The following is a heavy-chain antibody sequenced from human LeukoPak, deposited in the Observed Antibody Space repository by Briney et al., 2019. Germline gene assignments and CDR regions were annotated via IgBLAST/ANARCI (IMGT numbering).Heavy chain of an antibody. CDR1: GYTFTSYG. D-gene: IGHD3-3*01. Sequence: SCKASGYTFTSYGISWVRQAPGKGLEWVGFISSKPYGGSTEYAATVKGRFTISTDDSKSIAYLQINSAKTEDTAVYYCTGVLGPSGYYTFDYWGQGTLVTVSS. CDR3: TGVLGPSGYYTFDY. J-gene: IGHJ4*02. CDR2: ISSKPYGGST. V-gene: IGHV3-49*04.